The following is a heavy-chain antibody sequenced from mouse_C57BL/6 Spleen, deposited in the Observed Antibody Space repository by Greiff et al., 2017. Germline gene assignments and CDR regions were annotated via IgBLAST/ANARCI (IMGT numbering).Heavy chain of an antibody. Sequence: EVKVEESGGGLVQPGGSMKLSCVASGFTFSNYWMNWVRQSPEKGLEWVAQIRLKSDNYATHYAESVKGRFTISRDDSKSSVYLQMNNLRAEDTGIYYCTLDYDDYYFDYWGQGTTLTVSS. CDR1: GFTFSNYW. V-gene: IGHV6-3*01. CDR2: IRLKSDNYAT. D-gene: IGHD2-4*01. J-gene: IGHJ2*01. CDR3: TLDYDDYYFDY.